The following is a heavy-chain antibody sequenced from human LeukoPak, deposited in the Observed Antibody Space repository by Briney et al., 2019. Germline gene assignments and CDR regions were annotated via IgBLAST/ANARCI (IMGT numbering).Heavy chain of an antibody. CDR1: GFTFRTSR. CDR3: ARDSWFDP. J-gene: IGHJ5*02. CDR2: ISSGSNDI. V-gene: IGHV3-21*01. Sequence: PGGSLRVSCAASGFTFRTSRMNWVRQAPGKGLEWVSSISSGSNDIYYADSVKGRFTISRDNARNSLYLQMNSLRAEDTAVYYCARDSWFDPWGQGTLVTVSS.